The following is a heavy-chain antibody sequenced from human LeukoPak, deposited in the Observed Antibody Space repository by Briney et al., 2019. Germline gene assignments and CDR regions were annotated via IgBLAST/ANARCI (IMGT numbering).Heavy chain of an antibody. D-gene: IGHD6-19*01. V-gene: IGHV4-39*01. J-gene: IGHJ4*02. Sequence: PSETLSLTCTVSGGSISRSPYYWGWIRQLPGKGLEWIGNIYYSGSTYYNPSLKTRVTISVDTSKNQFSLKLTSATAADTAVYYCARHASVDGNWPRPLDYWGQGSLVTVSS. CDR2: IYYSGST. CDR3: ARHASVDGNWPRPLDY. CDR1: GGSISRSPYY.